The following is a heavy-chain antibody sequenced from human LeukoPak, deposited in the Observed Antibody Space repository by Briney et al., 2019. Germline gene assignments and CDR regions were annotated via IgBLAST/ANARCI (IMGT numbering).Heavy chain of an antibody. CDR2: FDAEAGET. D-gene: IGHD3-22*01. CDR3: ATDYYDSICYSHIGY. Sequence: GAPVRVSPEVSVDTPTELSVPWVRQAPGNGREWMGGFDAEAGETLYAHKFQGRVSMTEHTSTETDYMELSSLRYEDTAVCSCATDYYDSICYSHIGYWGQGTLVTVSS. J-gene: IGHJ4*02. CDR1: VDTPTELS. V-gene: IGHV1-24*01.